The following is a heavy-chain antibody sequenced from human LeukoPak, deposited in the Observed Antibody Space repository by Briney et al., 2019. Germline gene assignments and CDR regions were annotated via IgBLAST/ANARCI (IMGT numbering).Heavy chain of an antibody. D-gene: IGHD4-17*01. CDR2: INRSGST. J-gene: IGHJ6*02. V-gene: IGHV4-34*01. CDR1: GGSFSGYY. Sequence: PSETLSLTCAVYGGSFSGYYWSWIRQPPGKGLEWIGEINRSGSTNYNPSLKSRVTISVDTSKNQFSLKLSSVTAADTAVYYCARGLYDSGDYYYGMDVWGQGTTVTVSS. CDR3: ARGLYDSGDYYYGMDV.